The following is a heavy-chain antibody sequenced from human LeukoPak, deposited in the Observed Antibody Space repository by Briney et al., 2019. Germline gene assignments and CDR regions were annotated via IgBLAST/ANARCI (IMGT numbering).Heavy chain of an antibody. CDR1: GYTFTGYY. D-gene: IGHD3-10*01. CDR2: ISAYNGNT. CDR3: ARDRAAWFGELFPRAYFDY. J-gene: IGHJ4*02. Sequence: ASVKVSCKASGYTFTGYYMHWVRQAPGQGLEWMGWISAYNGNTNYAQKLQGRVTITADKSTSTAYMELSSLRSEDTAVYYCARDRAAWFGELFPRAYFDYWGQGTLVTVSS. V-gene: IGHV1-18*04.